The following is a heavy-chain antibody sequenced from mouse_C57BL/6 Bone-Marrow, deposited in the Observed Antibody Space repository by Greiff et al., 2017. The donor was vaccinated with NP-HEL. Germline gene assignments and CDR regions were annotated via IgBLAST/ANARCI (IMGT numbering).Heavy chain of an antibody. Sequence: EVMLVESGGDLVKPGGSLKLSCAASGFTFSSYGMSWVRQTPDKRLEWVATISSGGSYTYYLDSVKGRFTISRDNAKNTLYLQMSSLKSEDTAMYYCAREHLYYGSSYLYFDYWGQGTTLTVSS. D-gene: IGHD1-1*01. V-gene: IGHV5-6*01. CDR3: AREHLYYGSSYLYFDY. CDR1: GFTFSSYG. CDR2: ISSGGSYT. J-gene: IGHJ2*01.